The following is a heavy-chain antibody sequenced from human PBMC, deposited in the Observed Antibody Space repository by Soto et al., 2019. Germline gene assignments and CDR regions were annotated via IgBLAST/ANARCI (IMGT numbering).Heavy chain of an antibody. J-gene: IGHJ6*02. Sequence: SLRLSCAASGFTFSSYAMSWVRQAPGKGLEWVSAISGSGGSTYYADSVKGRFTISRDNSKNTLYLQMNSLRAEDTAVYYCAKVRSPLPVLRFGLDVWGQGTTVTVSS. CDR3: AKVRSPLPVLRFGLDV. CDR1: GFTFSSYA. CDR2: ISGSGGST. D-gene: IGHD3-3*01. V-gene: IGHV3-23*01.